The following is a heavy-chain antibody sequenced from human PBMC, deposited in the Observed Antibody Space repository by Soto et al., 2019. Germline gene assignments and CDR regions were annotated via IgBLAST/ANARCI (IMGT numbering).Heavy chain of an antibody. J-gene: IGHJ4*02. V-gene: IGHV4-59*08. CDR3: AGAYYDFWSGNIVDY. D-gene: IGHD3-3*01. CDR2: IYYSGST. Sequence: SETLSLTCTVSGGFISSYYWSWIRQPPGKGLEWIGYIYYSGSTNYNPSLKSRVTISVDTSKNQFSLKLSSVTAADTAVYYCAGAYYDFWSGNIVDYWGQGTLVTVSS. CDR1: GGFISSYY.